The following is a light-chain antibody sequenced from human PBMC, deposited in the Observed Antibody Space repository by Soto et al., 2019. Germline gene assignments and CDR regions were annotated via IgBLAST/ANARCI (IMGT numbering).Light chain of an antibody. J-gene: IGLJ1*01. CDR3: SSYTRDTALV. V-gene: IGLV2-14*01. CDR1: SSDVGTYNY. CDR2: EVS. Sequence: QSALTQPASVSGSPGQSITISCTGTSSDVGTYNYVSWYQHHPGKAPKLIIYEVSNRPSGVSNRFSGSKSGSTASLTLSGLQAEDEADYHCSSYTRDTALVFGTGTKVTVL.